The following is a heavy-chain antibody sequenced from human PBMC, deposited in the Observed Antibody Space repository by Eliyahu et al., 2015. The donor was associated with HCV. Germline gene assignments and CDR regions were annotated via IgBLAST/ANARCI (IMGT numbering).Heavy chain of an antibody. CDR3: AREGGYDYRSGWRAFDI. D-gene: IGHD6-19*01. J-gene: IGHJ3*02. CDR2: INEDGTRT. V-gene: IGHV3-7*01. CDR1: XFTFSAYW. Sequence: EVQVVESGGGLVQPGGSLRLSCAASXFTFSAYWMXWVRQAPGKGLEWVGNINEDGTRTYYEDSVKGRFTFSRDNAKNSLHLQMNSLRAEDTAVYYCAREGGYDYRSGWRAFDIWGQGTMVTVST.